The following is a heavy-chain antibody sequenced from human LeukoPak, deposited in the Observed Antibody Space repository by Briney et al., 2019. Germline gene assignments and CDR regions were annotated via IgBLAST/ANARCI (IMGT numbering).Heavy chain of an antibody. V-gene: IGHV3-23*01. CDR3: ARGFYYVLWGDY. D-gene: IGHD3-10*02. J-gene: IGHJ4*02. CDR2: ISGSGDST. Sequence: GGSLRLSCAASGFTFSSYTMSWVRQAPGKGLEWVSLISGSGDSTYYADSGKGRFTISRDNSKNTLYLQMNSLRAEDTAVYYCARGFYYVLWGDYWGQGTLVTVSS. CDR1: GFTFSSYT.